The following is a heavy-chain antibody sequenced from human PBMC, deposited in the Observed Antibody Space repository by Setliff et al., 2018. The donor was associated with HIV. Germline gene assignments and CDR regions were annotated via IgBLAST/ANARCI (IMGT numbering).Heavy chain of an antibody. CDR1: GDSISTYC. D-gene: IGHD2-21*01. Sequence: PSETLSLTCTVSGDSISTYCWIWIRQPPGKGLEWIGNIYTSGSTNYNPSLKSRVTISVDTSKNQFSLKLSSVTAADQGVYYCARVPVAGANWFDPWGLGTLVTVSS. J-gene: IGHJ5*02. V-gene: IGHV4-4*09. CDR2: IYTSGST. CDR3: ARVPVAGANWFDP.